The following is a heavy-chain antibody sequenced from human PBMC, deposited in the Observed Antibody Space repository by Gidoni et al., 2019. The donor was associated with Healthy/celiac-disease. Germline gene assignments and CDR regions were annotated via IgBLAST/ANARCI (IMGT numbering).Heavy chain of an antibody. CDR1: GSTFSSYG. J-gene: IGHJ6*02. CDR2: ISNDGSNK. Sequence: QVQRVESGGGVVLPGRSLRPPRAASGSTFSSYGMPWGRQAPGKGLVWVAVISNDGSNKYYADSVKGRFTISRDNSKNTLYLQMNSLRAEDTAVYYCARDPVVVVPAAIVYYYYGMDVWGQGTTVTVSS. CDR3: ARDPVVVVPAAIVYYYYGMDV. D-gene: IGHD2-2*01. V-gene: IGHV3-30*03.